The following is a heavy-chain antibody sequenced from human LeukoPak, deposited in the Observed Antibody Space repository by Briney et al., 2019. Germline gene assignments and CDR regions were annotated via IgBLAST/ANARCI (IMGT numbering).Heavy chain of an antibody. J-gene: IGHJ4*02. CDR1: GFSFPSHS. CDR3: ARDRGTFGVVDS. V-gene: IGHV3-48*04. CDR2: IGTSSSTI. Sequence: GGSLRLSCAASGFSFPSHSFHWVRQSPGKGLEWVAYIGTSSSTIYQAKSVKGRFSISRDNAKNSLFLQMDSLRVGDTAVYYCARDRGTFGVVDSWGQGTLVAVSP. D-gene: IGHD3-3*01.